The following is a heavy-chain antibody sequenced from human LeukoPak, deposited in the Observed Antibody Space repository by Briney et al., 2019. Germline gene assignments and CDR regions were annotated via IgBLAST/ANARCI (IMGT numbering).Heavy chain of an antibody. J-gene: IGHJ5*02. CDR1: AFTFSTYA. CDR2: IGSGGST. CDR3: AKWMGTSRAFDR. V-gene: IGHV3-23*01. D-gene: IGHD7-27*01. Sequence: GGSLRLSCAASAFTFSTYALSWVRQAPGKGLEWVSTIGSGGSTYYADTVKGRFTISRDNSKNTLFLQKNSLTAEDTAVYYSAKWMGTSRAFDRWGQGTLVTVSS.